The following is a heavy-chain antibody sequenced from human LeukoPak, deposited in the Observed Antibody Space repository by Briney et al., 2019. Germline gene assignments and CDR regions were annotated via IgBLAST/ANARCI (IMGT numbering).Heavy chain of an antibody. CDR1: GDSVSSNSVT. CDR3: ARRLTQYDCFDP. D-gene: IGHD2-2*01. Sequence: SQTLSLTCAISGDSVSSNSVTWNWIGQSPSRGLEWLGRTYYRSTWYNDYAASVRGRITVNPDTSKNQFSLHLNSVTPEDTAVYYCARRLTQYDCFDPWGQGILVTDSS. V-gene: IGHV6-1*01. J-gene: IGHJ5*02. CDR2: TYYRSTWYN.